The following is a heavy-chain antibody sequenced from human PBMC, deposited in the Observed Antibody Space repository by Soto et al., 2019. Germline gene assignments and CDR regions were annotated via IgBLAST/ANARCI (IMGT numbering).Heavy chain of an antibody. D-gene: IGHD7-27*01. J-gene: IGHJ2*01. CDR1: GFTFSSYS. Sequence: GGSLRLSCAASGFTFSSYSMNWVRQAPGKGLEWVSYISSSSSSTIYYADSVKGRFTISRDNAKNSLYLQMNSLRAEDTAVYYCARDSQTNWGNWYFDLWGRGTLVTVSS. CDR2: ISSSSSSTI. CDR3: ARDSQTNWGNWYFDL. V-gene: IGHV3-48*04.